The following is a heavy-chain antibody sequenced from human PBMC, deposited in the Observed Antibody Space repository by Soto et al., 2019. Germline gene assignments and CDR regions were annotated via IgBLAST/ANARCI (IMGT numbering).Heavy chain of an antibody. V-gene: IGHV3-33*01. CDR1: GFTFSSYG. CDR3: ARDSDIAVAGSGYFDY. J-gene: IGHJ4*02. D-gene: IGHD6-19*01. CDR2: IWYDGSNK. Sequence: PGGSLSLSCAASGFTFSSYGMHWVRQAPGKGLEWVAVIWYDGSNKYYADSVKGRFTISRDNSKNTLYLQMNSLRAEDTSVYYCARDSDIAVAGSGYFDYWGQGTLVTVSS.